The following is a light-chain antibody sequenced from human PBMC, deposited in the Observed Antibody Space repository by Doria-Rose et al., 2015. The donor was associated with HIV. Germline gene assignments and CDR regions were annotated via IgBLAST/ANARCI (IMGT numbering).Light chain of an antibody. CDR1: QSISNW. V-gene: IGKV1-5*03. J-gene: IGKJ1*01. Sequence: DIQVTQSPSTLSASVGDRVTITCRASQSISNWLAWYQQKPGQAPKLLIYKTSTLLSVVPSRFRGSGSGTEFTLTINSLQPDDFATYYCQHFDKYFSWTFGHGTKVDIK. CDR2: KTS. CDR3: QHFDKYFSWT.